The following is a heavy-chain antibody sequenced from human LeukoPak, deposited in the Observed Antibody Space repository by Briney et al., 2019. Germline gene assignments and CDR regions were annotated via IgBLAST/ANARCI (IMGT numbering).Heavy chain of an antibody. CDR2: IYYSGST. CDR3: ARVLVNYDILTGFYYYYGMDV. Sequence: SQTLSLTCTVSGGSISSGDYYWSWIRQPPGKGLEWIGYIYYSGSTYYNPSLKSRVTISVDTSKNQFSLKLSSVTAADTAVYYCARVLVNYDILTGFYYYYGMDVRGQGTTVTVSS. J-gene: IGHJ6*02. CDR1: GGSISSGDYY. D-gene: IGHD3-9*01. V-gene: IGHV4-30-4*01.